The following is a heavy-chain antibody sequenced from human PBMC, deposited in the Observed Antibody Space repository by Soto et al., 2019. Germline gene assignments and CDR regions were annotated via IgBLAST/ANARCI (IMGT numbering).Heavy chain of an antibody. V-gene: IGHV3-11*05. CDR1: GFTFSDYY. CDR2: ISSSSSYT. Sequence: QGQLVESGGGLVKPGGSLRLSCAASGFTFSDYYMSWIRQAPGKGLEWVSYISSSSSYTNYADSVKGRFTISRDNAKNSLYLQMNSLRAEDTAVYYCARSGFGESITSAFDIWGQGTMVTVSS. D-gene: IGHD3-10*01. CDR3: ARSGFGESITSAFDI. J-gene: IGHJ3*02.